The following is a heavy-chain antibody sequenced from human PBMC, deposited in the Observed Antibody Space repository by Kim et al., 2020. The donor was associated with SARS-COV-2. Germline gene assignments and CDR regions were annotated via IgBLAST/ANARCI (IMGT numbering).Heavy chain of an antibody. CDR3: VKDFGWELHATWDS. CDR1: GFTFQNYG. J-gene: IGHJ4*02. V-gene: IGHV3-43*02. CDR2: IRGNGDTT. Sequence: GGSLRLSCAASGFTFQNYGMHWVRQVPGKGLEWVSLIRGNGDTTYYADSVKGRCTISRDNTKKSLFLEISSLRSEDTGFYYCVKDFGWELHATWDSWGQGTLVTVSS. D-gene: IGHD1-26*01.